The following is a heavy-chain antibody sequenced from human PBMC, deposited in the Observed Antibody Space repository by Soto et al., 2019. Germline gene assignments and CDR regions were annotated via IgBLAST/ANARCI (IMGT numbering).Heavy chain of an antibody. CDR3: ARKPSNVLRPFDWLGWFDP. V-gene: IGHV4-38-2*01. CDR1: GYSISRGYY. CDR2: IYHSGST. Sequence: SETLSLTCAVSGYSISRGYYWGWIRQPPGTGLEWIGSIYHSGSTYYNPSLKSRVTISVDTSKNQFSLKLSSVTAADTAVYYCARKPSNVLRPFDWLGWFDPCRQGTLVTVSS. J-gene: IGHJ5*02. D-gene: IGHD3-9*01.